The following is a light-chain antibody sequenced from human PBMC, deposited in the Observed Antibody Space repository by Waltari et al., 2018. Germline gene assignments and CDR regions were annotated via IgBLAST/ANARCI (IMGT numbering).Light chain of an antibody. CDR3: QQYNNWPPYT. V-gene: IGKV3-15*01. Sequence: EIVMTQSPATLSVSPGERATLSCRASASVSRNLAWYQQKPGQPPMLLIFDAYRRATGIRARFSGSGSGTEFTLTISSLQSEDFAVYYCQQYNNWPPYTFGQGTKLDIK. J-gene: IGKJ2*01. CDR1: ASVSRN. CDR2: DAY.